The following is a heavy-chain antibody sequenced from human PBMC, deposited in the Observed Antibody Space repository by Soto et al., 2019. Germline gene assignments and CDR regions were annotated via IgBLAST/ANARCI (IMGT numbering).Heavy chain of an antibody. J-gene: IGHJ5*02. D-gene: IGHD6-6*01. CDR2: IYYSGST. CDR3: ARVGLDSSSSAPNWFDP. V-gene: IGHV4-31*03. CDR1: GGSISSGGYY. Sequence: QVQLQESGPGLVKPSQTLSLTCTVSGGSISSGGYYWSWIRQHPGKGLEWIGYIYYSGSTYYNTSLKSRVTISVDTSKNQFSLKLSSVTAADTAVYYCARVGLDSSSSAPNWFDPWGQGTLVTVSS.